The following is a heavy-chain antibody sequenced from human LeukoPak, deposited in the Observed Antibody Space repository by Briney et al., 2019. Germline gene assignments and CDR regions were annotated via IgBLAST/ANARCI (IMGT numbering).Heavy chain of an antibody. D-gene: IGHD2-21*01. CDR3: ARCTGVVRGLDY. CDR2: IYYTGSA. Sequence: SETLSLTCTVFGASISNYYWNWIRQPPGKGPEWIGYIYYTGSANYNPSLKSRVTISGDTSKNQFSLNLTSVTAADTAVYYCARCTGVVRGLDYWGQGTLVTVSS. V-gene: IGHV4-59*01. J-gene: IGHJ4*02. CDR1: GASISNYY.